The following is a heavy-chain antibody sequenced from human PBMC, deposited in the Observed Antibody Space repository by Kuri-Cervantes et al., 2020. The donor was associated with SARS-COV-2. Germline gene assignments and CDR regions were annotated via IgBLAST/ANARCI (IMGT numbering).Heavy chain of an antibody. CDR1: GFTFSSNA. D-gene: IGHD5-18*01. V-gene: IGHV3-30*04. CDR2: ISYDGSNK. J-gene: IGHJ3*02. Sequence: GESLKISCAASGFTFSSNAMHWVRQAPGKGLEWVAVISYDGSNKYYADSVKGRFTISRDNSKSTLSLQMNSLRAEDTAVYYCARSGYTYGYYFSAFDIWGQGTMVTVSS. CDR3: ARSGYTYGYYFSAFDI.